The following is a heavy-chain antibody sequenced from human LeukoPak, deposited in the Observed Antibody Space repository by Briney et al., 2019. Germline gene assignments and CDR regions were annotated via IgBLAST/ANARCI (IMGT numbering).Heavy chain of an antibody. J-gene: IGHJ3*01. V-gene: IGHV3-11*01. D-gene: IGHD2/OR15-2a*01. Sequence: PEGSLRLSCAASGFTFSNYYMSWIRQAPGKGLEWVSYINTIGTTIYYADSLKGRFTISRDNAKYSLSLQMDSLRAEDTAVYYCARGDFGRYAFDFWGQGTMVTVSS. CDR1: GFTFSNYY. CDR3: ARGDFGRYAFDF. CDR2: INTIGTTI.